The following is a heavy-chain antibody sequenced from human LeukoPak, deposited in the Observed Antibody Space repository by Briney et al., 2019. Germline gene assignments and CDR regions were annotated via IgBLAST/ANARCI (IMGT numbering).Heavy chain of an antibody. V-gene: IGHV4-34*01. Sequence: SETLSLTCAVYGGSFSGYYWSWIRQPPGKGLEWIGEINHSGSTNYNPSLKSRVTISVDTSKNQFSLKLSSVTAADTAVYYCATYDSSGYYRHFDYWGQGTLVTVSS. D-gene: IGHD3-22*01. CDR1: GGSFSGYY. CDR3: ATYDSSGYYRHFDY. J-gene: IGHJ4*02. CDR2: INHSGST.